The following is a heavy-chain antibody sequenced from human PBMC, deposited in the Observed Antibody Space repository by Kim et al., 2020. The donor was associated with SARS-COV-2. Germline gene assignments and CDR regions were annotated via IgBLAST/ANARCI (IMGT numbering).Heavy chain of an antibody. CDR1: GFTVSSNY. V-gene: IGHV3-66*01. CDR2: IYSGGST. CDR3: ARDWYDSYYFDY. J-gene: IGHJ4*02. D-gene: IGHD3-22*01. Sequence: GGSLRLSCAASGFTVSSNYMSWVRQAPGKGLEWVSVIYSGGSTYYADSVKGRFTISRDNSKNTLYLQMNSLRAEDTAVYYCARDWYDSYYFDYWGQGTLVTVSS.